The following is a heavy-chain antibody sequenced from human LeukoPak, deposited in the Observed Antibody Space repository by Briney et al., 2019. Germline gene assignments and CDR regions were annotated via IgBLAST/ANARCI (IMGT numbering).Heavy chain of an antibody. CDR1: GFTFSSYS. J-gene: IGHJ4*01. CDR3: STDPRLLIY. D-gene: IGHD2-8*01. Sequence: PGGSLRLSCAASGFTFSSYSMNWVRQAPGKGLGWVSYISSSSSTIYYADSVKGRFTISRDNAKNSLYLQMNSLRPDDTALYYCSTDPRLLIYWGHGTLVTVSS. V-gene: IGHV3-48*01. CDR2: ISSSSSTI.